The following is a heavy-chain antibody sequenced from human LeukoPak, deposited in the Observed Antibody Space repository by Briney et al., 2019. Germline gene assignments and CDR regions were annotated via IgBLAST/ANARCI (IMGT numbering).Heavy chain of an antibody. D-gene: IGHD5/OR15-5a*01. CDR3: ARDSTMGVNGVYDTPQDDA. V-gene: IGHV3-53*01. Sequence: GGSLRLSCPCTLLIHIYKLMREVGQAPGKGLEWVSVIYSGGSTYYADSVKGRFTISRDNSKNTLYLQMNSLRADGQPVYYGARDSTMGVNGVYDTPQDDAWGQGTTVTVSS. J-gene: IGHJ6*02. CDR1: LLIHIYKL. CDR2: IYSGGST.